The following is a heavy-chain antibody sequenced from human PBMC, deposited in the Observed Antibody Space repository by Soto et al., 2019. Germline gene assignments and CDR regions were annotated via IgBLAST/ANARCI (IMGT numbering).Heavy chain of an antibody. Sequence: ASVKVSCKVSGYTLTELSMHWVRQAPGKGLEWMGGFDPEDGETIYAQKFQGRVTMTEDTSTDTAYMELSSLRSEDTAVYYCATDLQTPLERQPDAFDIWGQGTMVTVSS. J-gene: IGHJ3*02. CDR3: ATDLQTPLERQPDAFDI. V-gene: IGHV1-24*01. CDR2: FDPEDGET. D-gene: IGHD1-1*01. CDR1: GYTLTELS.